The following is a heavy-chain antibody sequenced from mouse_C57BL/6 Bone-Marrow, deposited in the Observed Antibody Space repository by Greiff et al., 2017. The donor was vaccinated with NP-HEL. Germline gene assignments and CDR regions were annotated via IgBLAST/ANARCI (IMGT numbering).Heavy chain of an antibody. Sequence: EVQLQQSGPELVKPGASVKMSCKASGYTFTDYNMHWVKQSHGKSLEWIGYINPNNGGTSYNQKFKGKATLTVNKSSSTAYMELRSLTSDDSAVYYCAQDLITTNFDYWGQGTTLTVSS. CDR3: AQDLITTNFDY. CDR2: INPNNGGT. D-gene: IGHD1-1*01. J-gene: IGHJ2*01. CDR1: GYTFTDYN. V-gene: IGHV1-22*01.